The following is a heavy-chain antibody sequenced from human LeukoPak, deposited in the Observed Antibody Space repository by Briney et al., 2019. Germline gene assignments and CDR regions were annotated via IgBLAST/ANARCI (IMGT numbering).Heavy chain of an antibody. D-gene: IGHD1-7*01. CDR2: IWSDGNNK. CDR1: GFPISSYG. Sequence: PGRSLRLSCAASGFPISSYGMHWVRQAPGKGLEWVAVIWSDGNNKYYADSVKGRFTISRDNSKNTLFLQMDSLRAEDTAVYYCARLGPSNWNYDYWGQGTLVTVSS. CDR3: ARLGPSNWNYDY. J-gene: IGHJ4*02. V-gene: IGHV3-33*01.